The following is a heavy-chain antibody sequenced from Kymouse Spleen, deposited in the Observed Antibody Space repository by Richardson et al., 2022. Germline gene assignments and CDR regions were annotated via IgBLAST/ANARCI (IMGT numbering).Heavy chain of an antibody. D-gene: IGHD6-13*01. CDR2: IKQDGSEK. CDR3: ASIAAAGPYNWFDP. Sequence: EVQLVESGGGLVQPGGSLRLSCAASGFTFSSYWMSWVRQAPGKGLEWVANIKQDGSEKYYVDSVKGRFTISRDNAKNSLYLQMNSLRAEDTAVYYCASIAAAGPYNWFDPWGQGTLVTVSS. J-gene: IGHJ5*02. CDR1: GFTFSSYW. V-gene: IGHV3-7*01.